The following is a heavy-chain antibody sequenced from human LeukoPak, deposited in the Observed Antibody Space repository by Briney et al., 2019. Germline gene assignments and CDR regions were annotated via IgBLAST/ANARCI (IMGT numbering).Heavy chain of an antibody. D-gene: IGHD6-19*01. V-gene: IGHV3-30*18. CDR1: GFTFSSYG. CDR2: ISYDGSNK. J-gene: IGHJ6*04. CDR3: AKGHGAAVAGAYYYGMDV. Sequence: GRSLRLSCAASGFTFSSYGMHWVRQAPGKGLEWVAVISYDGSNKHYADSVKGRFTISRDNSKNTLYLQMNSLRAEDTAVYYCAKGHGAAVAGAYYYGMDVWGKGTTVTVSS.